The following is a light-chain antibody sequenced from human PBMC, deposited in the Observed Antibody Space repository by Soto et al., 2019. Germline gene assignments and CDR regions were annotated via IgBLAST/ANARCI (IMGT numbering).Light chain of an antibody. V-gene: IGKV1-33*01. CDR1: QNINNY. J-gene: IGKJ5*01. Sequence: DIRMTQPPSALCASVGYRVPITFPASQNINNYLNWYQQKPGRAPKLLIYDAANLEAGVPSRFRGSGSGTDFTFTISRLQPEDIATYYRQQYENLPTFGQGTGLEIK. CDR3: QQYENLPT. CDR2: DAA.